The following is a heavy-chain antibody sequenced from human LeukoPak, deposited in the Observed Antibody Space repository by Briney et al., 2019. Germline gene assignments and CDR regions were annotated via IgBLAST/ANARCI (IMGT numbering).Heavy chain of an antibody. J-gene: IGHJ6*02. CDR2: IYYSGST. V-gene: IGHV4-59*01. D-gene: IGHD6-19*01. CDR3: ARINSSGWYDYYGMDV. Sequence: SETLSLTCTVSGGSISSYYWSWIRQPPGKGLEWIGYIYYSGSTNYNPSLKSRVTISVDTSKNQFSLKLSSVTAADTAVYYCARINSSGWYDYYGMDVWGQGTTVTVSS. CDR1: GGSISSYY.